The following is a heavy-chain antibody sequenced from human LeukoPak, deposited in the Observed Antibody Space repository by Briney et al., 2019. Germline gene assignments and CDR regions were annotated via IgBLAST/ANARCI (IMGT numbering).Heavy chain of an antibody. CDR3: ARDPYYYDSSGLGFDI. Sequence: ASVKVSCKASGYTFTGYYMHWVRQAPGQGLEWMGWINPNSGGTNYAQKFQGRVTMTRDTSTSTVYMELSSLRSEDTAVYYCARDPYYYDSSGLGFDIWGQGTMVTVSS. D-gene: IGHD3-22*01. CDR1: GYTFTGYY. CDR2: INPNSGGT. J-gene: IGHJ3*02. V-gene: IGHV1-2*02.